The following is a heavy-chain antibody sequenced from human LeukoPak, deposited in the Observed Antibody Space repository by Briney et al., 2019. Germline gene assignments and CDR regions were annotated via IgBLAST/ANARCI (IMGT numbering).Heavy chain of an antibody. D-gene: IGHD5/OR15-5a*01. CDR3: ARDRDSVTSSNRYYFDY. Sequence: SETLSLTCTVSGGSISTYYWSWVRQPAGKGLEWIGRIFTSGSTNYNPSLKSRVTMSVDTSKNQFSLKLSSVTAADTAVYYCARDRDSVTSSNRYYFDYWGQGTLVTVSS. J-gene: IGHJ4*02. CDR2: IFTSGST. CDR1: GGSISTYY. V-gene: IGHV4-4*07.